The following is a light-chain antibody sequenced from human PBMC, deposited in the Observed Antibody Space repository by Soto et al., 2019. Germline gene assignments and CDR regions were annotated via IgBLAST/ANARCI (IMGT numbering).Light chain of an antibody. CDR3: QQFGXSWT. CDR1: KEISRSY. Sequence: DIVLTQSPGTLSLSPGEVATLSCRASKEISRSYVSWYRQTTGQANRLLIYGTSNRGTGIPERFRGSGSGTDFTLTINRLEPEDFAVYYCQQFGXSWTCGQGTKV. J-gene: IGKJ1*01. V-gene: IGKV3-20*01. CDR2: GTS.